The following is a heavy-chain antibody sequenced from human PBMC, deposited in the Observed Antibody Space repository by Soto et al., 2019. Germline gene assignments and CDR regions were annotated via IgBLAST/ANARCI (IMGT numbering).Heavy chain of an antibody. D-gene: IGHD2-15*01. J-gene: IGHJ6*04. CDR3: ASHCSGGSCYPDGDEPAGMDV. Sequence: QVQLVQSGAEVKKPGASVKVSCKASGYTFTSYAMHWVRQAPGQRLEWMGWINAGNGNTKYSQKFQGRVTITRDTSASTAYMELSSLRSEDTAVYYCASHCSGGSCYPDGDEPAGMDVWGKGTTVTVSA. V-gene: IGHV1-3*01. CDR1: GYTFTSYA. CDR2: INAGNGNT.